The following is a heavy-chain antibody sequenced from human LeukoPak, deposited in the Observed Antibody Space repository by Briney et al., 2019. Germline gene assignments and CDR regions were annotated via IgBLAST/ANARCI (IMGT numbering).Heavy chain of an antibody. J-gene: IGHJ4*02. Sequence: GGSLRLSCAASGFTFSSYAMSWVRQAPGKGLEWVSAISGSGGSTYYADSVKGRFTISRDNSKNTLYLQMNSLRAEDTAIYYCAKGMRMGDYYDYWGQGTLVTVSS. V-gene: IGHV3-23*01. CDR3: AKGMRMGDYYDY. CDR1: GFTFSSYA. D-gene: IGHD2-21*01. CDR2: ISGSGGST.